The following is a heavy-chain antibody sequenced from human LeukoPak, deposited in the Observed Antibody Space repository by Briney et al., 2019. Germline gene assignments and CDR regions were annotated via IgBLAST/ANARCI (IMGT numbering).Heavy chain of an antibody. V-gene: IGHV4-34*01. CDR1: GGSFSGHY. J-gene: IGHJ4*02. Sequence: SETLSLTCAVYGGSFSGHYWSWIRQPPGKGLEWIGEINHSGSTNYNPSLKSRVTISVDTSKNQFSLKLSSVTAADTAVYYCARGESASARRIRFDYWGQGTLVTVSS. D-gene: IGHD6-6*01. CDR2: INHSGST. CDR3: ARGESASARRIRFDY.